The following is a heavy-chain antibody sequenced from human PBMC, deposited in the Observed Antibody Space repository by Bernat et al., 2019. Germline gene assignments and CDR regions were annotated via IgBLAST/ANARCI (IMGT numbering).Heavy chain of an antibody. CDR3: ARSGPARGYSGYDFYY. CDR1: GFTFSSYE. D-gene: IGHD5-12*01. Sequence: EVQLVESRGGLVQPGGSLRLSCAASGFTFSSYEMNWVRQAPGKGLEWVSYISSSGSTIYYADSVKGRFTISRDNAKNSLYLQMNSLRAEDTAVYYCARSGPARGYSGYDFYYWGQGTLVTVSS. J-gene: IGHJ4*02. CDR2: ISSSGSTI. V-gene: IGHV3-48*03.